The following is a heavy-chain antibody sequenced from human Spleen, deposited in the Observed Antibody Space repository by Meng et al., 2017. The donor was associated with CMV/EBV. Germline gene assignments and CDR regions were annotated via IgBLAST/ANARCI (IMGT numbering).Heavy chain of an antibody. CDR3: AREMPAAKRPFDY. CDR2: ISSDSDYI. D-gene: IGHD2-2*01. Sequence: GESLKISCAAPGFTFSRYTMNWVRQAPGKGLEWVSSISSDSDYIYYADSVKGRFTVSRDNAKNSLFLQMSSLRAEDTAVYYCAREMPAAKRPFDYWGQGTLVTVSS. J-gene: IGHJ4*02. CDR1: GFTFSRYT. V-gene: IGHV3-21*01.